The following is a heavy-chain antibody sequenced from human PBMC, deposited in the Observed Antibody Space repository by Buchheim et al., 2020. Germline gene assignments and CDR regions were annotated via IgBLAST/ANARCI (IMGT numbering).Heavy chain of an antibody. D-gene: IGHD3-3*01. J-gene: IGHJ4*02. CDR1: GFTFSSYA. Sequence: EVQLLESGGGLVQPGGSLRLSCAASGFTFSSYAMSWVRQAPGKGLEWVSAISRSGGSTYYADSVKGRFTISRDNSKNTLYLQMNSLRAEDTAVYYCAKRMEDYDFWSGYYFDYWGQGTL. V-gene: IGHV3-23*01. CDR3: AKRMEDYDFWSGYYFDY. CDR2: ISRSGGST.